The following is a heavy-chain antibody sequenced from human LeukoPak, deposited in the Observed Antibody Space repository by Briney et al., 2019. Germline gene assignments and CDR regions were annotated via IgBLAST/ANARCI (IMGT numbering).Heavy chain of an antibody. V-gene: IGHV5-10-1*01. J-gene: IGHJ6*01. CDR3: ARQDLSSTTCYPTLAASSSYGVDA. CDR2: IDPSDFYI. D-gene: IGHD2-2*01. CDR1: GYSFGSYW. Sequence: GEALGLSFKGSGYSFGSYWFTWVRQLPGKGLEWMGRIDPSDFYIGYTPSFQGHITLSPDTSISTVYLQWSSLKASDTAMYYCARQDLSSTTCYPTLAASSSYGVDAWGKRTPVTVSS.